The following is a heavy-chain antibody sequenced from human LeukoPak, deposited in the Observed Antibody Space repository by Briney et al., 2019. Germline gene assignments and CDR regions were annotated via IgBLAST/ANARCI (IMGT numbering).Heavy chain of an antibody. J-gene: IGHJ4*02. CDR3: ARVTGYTIEDYFDY. CDR1: GFTFSTYG. Sequence: GGSLRLSCAASGFTFSTYGMSWVRQAPGKGLEWVSGINNNGANTYYADSVKGRFTISRDNSKNTLYLQMNSLRAEDTAVYYCARVTGYTIEDYFDYWGQGTLVTVSS. CDR2: INNNGANT. V-gene: IGHV3-23*01. D-gene: IGHD3-9*01.